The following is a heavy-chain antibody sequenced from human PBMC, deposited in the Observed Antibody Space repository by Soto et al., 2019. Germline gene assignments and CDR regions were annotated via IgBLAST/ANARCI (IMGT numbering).Heavy chain of an antibody. Sequence: PGGSLRLSCAASGFTFSNAWMNWVRQAPGKGLEWVGRIKSKTDGGTTDYAAPVKGRFTISRDDSKNTPYLRMNSLKTEDTAVYYCTTDLFYYDSSGYYEGGYYFDYWGQGTLVTVSS. V-gene: IGHV3-15*07. D-gene: IGHD3-22*01. CDR1: GFTFSNAW. CDR3: TTDLFYYDSSGYYEGGYYFDY. J-gene: IGHJ4*02. CDR2: IKSKTDGGTT.